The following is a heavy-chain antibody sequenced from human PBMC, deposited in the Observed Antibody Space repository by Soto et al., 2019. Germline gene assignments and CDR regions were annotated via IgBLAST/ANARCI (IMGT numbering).Heavy chain of an antibody. CDR2: TNTGGTT. J-gene: IGHJ6*01. D-gene: IGHD3-10*01. V-gene: IGHV3-53*02. CDR3: AKGVGSILAV. CDR1: GFTVNSNY. Sequence: EVQVLATGGGLIQPGGSLRLSCAASGFTVNSNYMSWVRQAPGEGLQWVSITNTGGTTYYADSVKGRFTVSRDNSKNTLYPQMTSLSAEDTAVYYCAKGVGSILAVWGQGTTVSVSS.